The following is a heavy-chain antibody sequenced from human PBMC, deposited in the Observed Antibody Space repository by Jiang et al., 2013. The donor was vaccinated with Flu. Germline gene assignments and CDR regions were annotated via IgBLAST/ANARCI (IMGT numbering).Heavy chain of an antibody. CDR2: IYPRDSDT. V-gene: IGHV5-51*03. CDR3: ARRGTTAGGDH. D-gene: IGHD6-13*01. CDR1: GYRFIDYW. Sequence: GAEVKKPGESLRISCKASGYRFIDYWIGWVRQMPGEGLEWMGIIYPRDSDTRYSPSFQGQVTFSADKSISTAYLQWSSLTASDTAMYYCARRGTTAGGDHWGQGTLVTVSS. J-gene: IGHJ4*02.